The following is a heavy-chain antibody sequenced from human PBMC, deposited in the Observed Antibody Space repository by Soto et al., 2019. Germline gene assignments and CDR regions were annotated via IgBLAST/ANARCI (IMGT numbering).Heavy chain of an antibody. CDR3: ARARDSSGWYYRLDY. Sequence: PGGSLRLSCAASGFTFSSYWMSWVRQAPGKGLEWVANIKQDGSEKYYVDSVKGRFTISRDNAKNSLYLQMNSLRAEDTAVYYCARARDSSGWYYRLDYWGQGTLVTVSS. V-gene: IGHV3-7*01. CDR2: IKQDGSEK. CDR1: GFTFSSYW. J-gene: IGHJ4*02. D-gene: IGHD6-19*01.